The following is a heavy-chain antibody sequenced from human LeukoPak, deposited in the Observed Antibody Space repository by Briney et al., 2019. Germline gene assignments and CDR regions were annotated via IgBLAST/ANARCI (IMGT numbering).Heavy chain of an antibody. CDR3: ARGIPSADTGTSFDY. Sequence: GGSLRLSCAASGFTFSSYSMNWVRQAPGKGLEWVSSISSSSSYIYYADSVKGRFTISRDNAKNSLFLQMNSLRAEDTAVYYCARGIPSADTGTSFDYWGQGTLVTVSS. CDR1: GFTFSSYS. V-gene: IGHV3-21*01. J-gene: IGHJ4*02. CDR2: ISSSSSYI. D-gene: IGHD6-13*01.